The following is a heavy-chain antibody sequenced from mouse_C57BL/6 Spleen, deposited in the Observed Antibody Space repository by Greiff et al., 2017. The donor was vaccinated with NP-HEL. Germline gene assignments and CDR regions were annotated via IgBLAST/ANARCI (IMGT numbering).Heavy chain of an antibody. V-gene: IGHV1-81*01. Sequence: VQLQQSGAELARPGASVKLSCKASGYTFTSYGISWVKQRTGQGLEWIGEIYPRSGNTYYNEKFKGKATLTADKSSSTAYMELRSLTSEDSAVYFCASFITTVVANYFDDWGQGTTLTVSS. CDR3: ASFITTVVANYFDD. J-gene: IGHJ2*01. CDR2: IYPRSGNT. D-gene: IGHD1-1*01. CDR1: GYTFTSYG.